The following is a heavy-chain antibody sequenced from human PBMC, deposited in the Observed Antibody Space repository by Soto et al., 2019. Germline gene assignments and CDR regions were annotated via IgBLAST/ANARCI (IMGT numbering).Heavy chain of an antibody. CDR2: IYYSGST. Sequence: QLQLQESGPGLVKPSETLSLTCTVSGGSISSSSYYWGWIRQPPGKGLEWIVSIYYSGSTYYNPSPKSRDTISVETPKNQFRLKQGCVTAADKAAYNCRRHVNPWAQGAVNFWGQGTMVTVSS. CDR3: RRHVNPWAQGAVNF. V-gene: IGHV4-39*01. D-gene: IGHD7-27*01. CDR1: GGSISSSSYY. J-gene: IGHJ3*01.